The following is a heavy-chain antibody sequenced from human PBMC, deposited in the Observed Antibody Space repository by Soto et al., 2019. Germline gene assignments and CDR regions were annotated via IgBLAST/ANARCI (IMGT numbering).Heavy chain of an antibody. CDR2: ISGSGGST. CDR3: AKGTKNWYSSGCHDY. Sequence: GSLRLSCAASGFTFSSYAMSWVRQAPGKGLEWVSAISGSGGSTYYADSVKGRFTISRDNSKNTLYLQMNSLRAEDTAVYYCAKGTKNWYSSGCHDYWGQGTLVTVSS. CDR1: GFTFSSYA. D-gene: IGHD6-19*01. V-gene: IGHV3-23*01. J-gene: IGHJ4*02.